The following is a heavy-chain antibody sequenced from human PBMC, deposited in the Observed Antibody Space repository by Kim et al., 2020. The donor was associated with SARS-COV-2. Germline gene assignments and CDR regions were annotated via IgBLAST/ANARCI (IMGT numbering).Heavy chain of an antibody. CDR2: INAGNGNT. CDR1: GYTFTSYA. J-gene: IGHJ3*02. V-gene: IGHV1-3*01. Sequence: ASVKVSCKASGYTFTSYAMHWVRQAPGQRLEWMGWINAGNGNTKYSQKFQGRVTITRDTSASTAYMELSSLRSEDTAVYYCARASYGVVGSLAFDIWGQGTRVTVSS. D-gene: IGHD1-26*01. CDR3: ARASYGVVGSLAFDI.